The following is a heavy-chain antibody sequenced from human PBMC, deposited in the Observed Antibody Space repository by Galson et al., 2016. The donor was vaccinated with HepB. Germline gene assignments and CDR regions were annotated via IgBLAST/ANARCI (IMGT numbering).Heavy chain of an antibody. CDR2: ISYDGRKM. CDR3: AKGGYSYGYMDY. Sequence: SLRLSCAASGFTFTSRAMHWVRQAPGKGLERVAVISYDGRKMLYADAVTGRFTVSRDNSSNTLYLQMNSLRAADTALYYCAKGGYSYGYMDYWGQGTLVTVSS. CDR1: GFTFTSRA. J-gene: IGHJ4*02. V-gene: IGHV3-30*04. D-gene: IGHD5-18*01.